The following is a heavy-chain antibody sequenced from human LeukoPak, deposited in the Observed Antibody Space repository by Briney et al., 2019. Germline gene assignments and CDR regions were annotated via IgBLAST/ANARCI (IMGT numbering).Heavy chain of an antibody. CDR3: ASPEVGANQGP. Sequence: GGSLRLSCAASGFTFSSYEMNWVRQTPGKGLEWVSYISSSGSTIYYADSVKGRFTISRDNAKNSLYLQMNSLRAEDTAVYYCASPEVGANQGPWGQGTLVTVSS. D-gene: IGHD1-26*01. CDR2: ISSSGSTI. V-gene: IGHV3-48*03. CDR1: GFTFSSYE. J-gene: IGHJ5*02.